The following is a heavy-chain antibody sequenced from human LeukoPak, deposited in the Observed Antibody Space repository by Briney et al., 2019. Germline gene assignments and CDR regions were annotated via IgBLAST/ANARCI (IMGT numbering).Heavy chain of an antibody. Sequence: ASVKVSCKASGYTFTSYGISWVRQAPGQGLEWMAWISAYNGNTKYAQKFQDRITITTDTSTTTAYMEMRSLRSDDTAVYYCARAPPYCSGGSCYSGGILYYFNYWGQGTLVTVSS. J-gene: IGHJ4*02. CDR3: ARAPPYCSGGSCYSGGILYYFNY. CDR1: GYTFTSYG. CDR2: ISAYNGNT. V-gene: IGHV1-18*01. D-gene: IGHD2-15*01.